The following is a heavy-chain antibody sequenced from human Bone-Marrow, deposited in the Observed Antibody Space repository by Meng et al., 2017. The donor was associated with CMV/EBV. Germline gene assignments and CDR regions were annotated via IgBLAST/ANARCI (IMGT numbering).Heavy chain of an antibody. V-gene: IGHV1-2*02. CDR3: ATRASWGPYYYYGMDV. CDR1: GYTFTGYY. CDR2: INPNSGGT. J-gene: IGHJ6*02. D-gene: IGHD7-27*01. Sequence: ASVKVSCKASGYTFTGYYMHWVRQAPGQGLEWMGWINPNSGGTNYAQKFQGRVTMTRDTSISTAYMELSRLRSEDTAVYYCATRASWGPYYYYGMDVWGQGTTVTVSS.